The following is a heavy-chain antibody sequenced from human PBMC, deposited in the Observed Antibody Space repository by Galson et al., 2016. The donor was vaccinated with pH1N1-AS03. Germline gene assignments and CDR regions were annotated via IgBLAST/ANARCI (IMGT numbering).Heavy chain of an antibody. V-gene: IGHV2-5*02. Sequence: PALVKPTQTLTLTCTFSGFSLTTSAVGVVWIRQPPGKALEWLALIYWDDDKRYNSSLKSRLTITKDPSKNQVVLTMTNMDPVDTATYYCARTAGWLPDFWGQGTLVTVSS. CDR3: ARTAGWLPDF. CDR2: IYWDDDK. J-gene: IGHJ4*02. CDR1: GFSLTTSAVG. D-gene: IGHD3-9*01.